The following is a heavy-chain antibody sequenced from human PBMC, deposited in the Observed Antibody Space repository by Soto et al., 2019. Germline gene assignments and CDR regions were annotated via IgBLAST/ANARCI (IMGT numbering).Heavy chain of an antibody. D-gene: IGHD2-21*01. CDR3: ARIPSP. V-gene: IGHV4-30-2*01. Sequence: QLQLRESGSGLVKPSQTLSLTCAVSGGSISSGGYSWSWIRQPPGKGLEWIGYIYHSGSTYYNSSLKSRVTISVDRSKTQFSLKLSSVTAADTAVYYCARIPSPWGQGTLVTVSS. CDR1: GGSISSGGYS. CDR2: IYHSGST. J-gene: IGHJ5*02.